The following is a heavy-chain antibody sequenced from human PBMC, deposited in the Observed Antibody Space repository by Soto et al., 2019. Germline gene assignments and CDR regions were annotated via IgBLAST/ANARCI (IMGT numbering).Heavy chain of an antibody. Sequence: PSETLSLTCAVSGGSFSGYYWSWIRQPPGKGLEWIGEINHSGSTNYNPSLKSRVTISVDTSKNQFSLKLSSVTAADTAVYYCARVEGIAVADSFDYWGQGTLVTVSS. J-gene: IGHJ4*02. CDR1: GGSFSGYY. CDR3: ARVEGIAVADSFDY. V-gene: IGHV4-34*01. CDR2: INHSGST. D-gene: IGHD6-19*01.